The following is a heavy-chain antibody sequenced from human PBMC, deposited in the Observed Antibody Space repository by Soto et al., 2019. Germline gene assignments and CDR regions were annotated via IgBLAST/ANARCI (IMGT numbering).Heavy chain of an antibody. Sequence: GGSLRLSCAASGFTFSSYGMHWVRQAPGKGLEWVAVISYDGSNKYYADSVKGRFTISRDNSKNTLYLQMNSLRAEDTAVYYCAKDWAEDVVVPAAPLDYWGQGTLVTVSS. CDR2: ISYDGSNK. V-gene: IGHV3-30*18. J-gene: IGHJ4*02. D-gene: IGHD2-2*01. CDR3: AKDWAEDVVVPAAPLDY. CDR1: GFTFSSYG.